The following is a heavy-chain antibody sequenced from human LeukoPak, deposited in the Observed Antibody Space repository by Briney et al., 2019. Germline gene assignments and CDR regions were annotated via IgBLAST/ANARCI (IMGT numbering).Heavy chain of an antibody. Sequence: SVTVSFKASGGTFSSYAISWVRQAPGQGLEWMGGIIPIFGTANYAQKFQGRVTITADESTSTAYMELSSLRSEDTAVYYCAKGLLVGGSYWPGDAFDIWGQGTMVTVSS. J-gene: IGHJ3*02. CDR1: GGTFSSYA. V-gene: IGHV1-69*13. CDR3: AKGLLVGGSYWPGDAFDI. CDR2: IIPIFGTA. D-gene: IGHD1-26*01.